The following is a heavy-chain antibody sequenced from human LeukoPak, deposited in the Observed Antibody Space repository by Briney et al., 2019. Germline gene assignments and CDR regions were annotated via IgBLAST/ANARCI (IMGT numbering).Heavy chain of an antibody. CDR1: GFTFSSYA. CDR2: ISGSGGST. Sequence: GGSLRLSCAASGFTFSSYAMSWVRQAPGKGLEWVSAISGSGGSTYYADSVKGRFTISRDNSKNTLYLQMNSLRAEDTAVYYCAKGAHIVVVVAPYFQHWGQGTLVTVSS. CDR3: AKGAHIVVVVAPYFQH. D-gene: IGHD2-15*01. V-gene: IGHV3-23*01. J-gene: IGHJ1*01.